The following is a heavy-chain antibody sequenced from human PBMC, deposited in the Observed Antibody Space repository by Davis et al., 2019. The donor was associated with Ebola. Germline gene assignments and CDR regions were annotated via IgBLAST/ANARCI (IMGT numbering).Heavy chain of an antibody. CDR2: TYYRSKWYN. CDR1: GDSVSSNTAA. Sequence: HPQILSLTRAISGDSVSSNTAAWNWIRQSPSSGLAWLGRTYYRSKWYNDYAVSVKSRIIFNPDTSKNQNSLQLNSVTPEVSAVYYCARVHLGAGPPLDYWGQGTQVTVSS. V-gene: IGHV6-1*01. J-gene: IGHJ4*02. D-gene: IGHD3-16*01. CDR3: ARVHLGAGPPLDY.